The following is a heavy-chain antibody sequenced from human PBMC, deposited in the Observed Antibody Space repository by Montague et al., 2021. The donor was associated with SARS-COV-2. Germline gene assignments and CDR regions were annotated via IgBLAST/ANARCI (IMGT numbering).Heavy chain of an antibody. CDR1: GGSISSSRYY. Sequence: SETLSLTCTVSGGSISSSRYYWGWIRQPPGKGLEWIGSIYYSGSTYYNPSLQSRVTIYVDTSKNQFSLKLRSVTAADTAVYYCARHGNTRIYIIVVVIGYFDYWGQGTLVTVSS. V-gene: IGHV4-39*01. D-gene: IGHD3-22*01. J-gene: IGHJ4*02. CDR2: IYYSGST. CDR3: ARHGNTRIYIIVVVIGYFDY.